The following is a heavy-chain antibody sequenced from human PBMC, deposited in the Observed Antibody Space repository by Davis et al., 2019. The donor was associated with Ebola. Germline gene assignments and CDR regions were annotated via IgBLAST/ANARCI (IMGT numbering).Heavy chain of an antibody. J-gene: IGHJ4*02. CDR3: ARVPSTFGGVIDRLDY. V-gene: IGHV4-59*01. CDR2: IYYSGST. D-gene: IGHD3-16*02. Sequence: SETLSFTCTVSGGSISSYYWSWIRQPPGKGLEWIGYIYYSGSTNYNPSLKSRVTISVDTSKDQFSLKLSSVTAADTAVYYCARVPSTFGGVIDRLDYWGQGTLVTVSS. CDR1: GGSISSYY.